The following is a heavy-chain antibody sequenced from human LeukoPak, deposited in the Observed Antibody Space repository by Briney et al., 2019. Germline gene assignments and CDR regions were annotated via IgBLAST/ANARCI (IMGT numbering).Heavy chain of an antibody. CDR1: GGSINSHY. CDR2: IYSTGKN. Sequence: SETLSLTCAVSGGSINSHYWGWIPQPPGKGLQWIGDIYSTGKNNYNPSLKSRVTISLDTSKSHLSLNLTSVLAADTAIYYCVRRDTGWNYFDYWGQGILVTVSS. D-gene: IGHD6-19*01. J-gene: IGHJ4*02. CDR3: VRRDTGWNYFDY. V-gene: IGHV4-4*08.